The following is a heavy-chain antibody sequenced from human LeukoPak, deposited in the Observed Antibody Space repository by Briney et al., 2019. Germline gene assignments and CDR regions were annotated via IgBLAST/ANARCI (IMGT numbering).Heavy chain of an antibody. Sequence: GGSLRLSCAASGFTFSSYWMSWVRQAPGKGLEWVANIKQDGSEKYYVDSVKGRFTISRDNAKNSLYLQMNSLRAEDTAVYYCAKRGADYGDPPLDYWGQGTLVTVSS. D-gene: IGHD4-17*01. V-gene: IGHV3-7*01. CDR2: IKQDGSEK. J-gene: IGHJ4*02. CDR1: GFTFSSYW. CDR3: AKRGADYGDPPLDY.